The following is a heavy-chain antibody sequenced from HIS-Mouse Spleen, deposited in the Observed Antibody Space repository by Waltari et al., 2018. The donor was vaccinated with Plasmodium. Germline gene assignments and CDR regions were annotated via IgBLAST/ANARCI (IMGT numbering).Heavy chain of an antibody. V-gene: IGHV3-30*03. Sequence: QVQLVESGGGVVQSGRSLRLSCAASGLPLRRYGMHWVRQAPGKGLEWVAVISYDGSNKYYADSVKGRFTISRDNSKNTLYLQMNSLRAEDTAVYYCATSKEPGIGTAFDIWGQGTMVTVSS. CDR3: ATSKEPGIGTAFDI. CDR1: GLPLRRYG. D-gene: IGHD7-27*01. CDR2: ISYDGSNK. J-gene: IGHJ3*02.